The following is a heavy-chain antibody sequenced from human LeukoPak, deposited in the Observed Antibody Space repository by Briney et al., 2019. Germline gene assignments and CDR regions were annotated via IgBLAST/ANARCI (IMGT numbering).Heavy chain of an antibody. CDR3: AKVEPAAMRGLDY. J-gene: IGHJ4*02. V-gene: IGHV3-23*01. CDR2: ISGSGGRT. Sequence: SGGSLRLSCAAAVFTFSSYAMSWGRQAPGRRLEWASTISGSGGRTYYADSAKGRFTISGATSKNTLYLQMNSLRAEDTAVYYCAKVEPAAMRGLDYWGQGSLVTVSS. CDR1: VFTFSSYA. D-gene: IGHD2-2*01.